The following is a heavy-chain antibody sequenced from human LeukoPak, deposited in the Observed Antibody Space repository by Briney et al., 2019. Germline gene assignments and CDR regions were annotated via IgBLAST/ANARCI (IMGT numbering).Heavy chain of an antibody. CDR1: GGSISSSSYY. V-gene: IGHV4-39*01. Sequence: RPSETLSLTCTVSGGSISSSSYYWGWIRQPPGKGLEWIGSIYYSGSTYYNPSLKSRVTISVDTSKNQFSLKLSSVTAADTAVYYCARRAAYSSRPYDYWGQGTLVTVSS. CDR2: IYYSGST. CDR3: ARRAAYSSRPYDY. J-gene: IGHJ4*02. D-gene: IGHD6-13*01.